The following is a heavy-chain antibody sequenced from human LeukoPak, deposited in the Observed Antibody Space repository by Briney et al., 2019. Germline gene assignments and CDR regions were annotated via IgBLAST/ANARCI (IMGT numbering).Heavy chain of an antibody. J-gene: IGHJ4*02. V-gene: IGHV1-2*02. D-gene: IGHD5-24*01. CDR2: IKPTSGGT. CDR3: ARGHSGDGYHFDY. CDR1: GYTFTDYY. Sequence: ASVKVSCKASGYTFTDYYVNWVRQTPGQGLEWVGWIKPTSGGTSYAQKFQGRVTLTRDTSINTAYMDLSSLRYDDTAIYYCARGHSGDGYHFDYWGQGTLVAVSS.